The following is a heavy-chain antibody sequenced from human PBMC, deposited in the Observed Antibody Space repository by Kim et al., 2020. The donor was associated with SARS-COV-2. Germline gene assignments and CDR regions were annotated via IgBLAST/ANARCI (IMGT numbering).Heavy chain of an antibody. Sequence: GGSLRLSCAASGFTFTTFGMHWVRQAPGKGLEWVAVIWYDGSNKFYADSVKGRFTISRDNSKNTLYLQMNSLRAEDTAVYYCAREDYDIEGGWFDPWGQG. CDR1: GFTFTTFG. J-gene: IGHJ5*02. D-gene: IGHD3-22*01. CDR3: AREDYDIEGGWFDP. V-gene: IGHV3-33*01. CDR2: IWYDGSNK.